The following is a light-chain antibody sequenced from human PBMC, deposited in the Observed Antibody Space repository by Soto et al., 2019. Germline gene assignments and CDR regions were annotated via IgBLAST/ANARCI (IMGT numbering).Light chain of an antibody. CDR2: DAS. Sequence: EIVLTQSPATLSLSPGDRATLSCRASQNIRKYLAWYQQKPGQAPRLLIYDASIRATGVPARFSGSGSGTDFTLTISSLEPEDFAVYYCQNRDDSRGIFGGGTKLEIK. CDR1: QNIRKY. J-gene: IGKJ4*01. V-gene: IGKV3-11*01. CDR3: QNRDDSRGI.